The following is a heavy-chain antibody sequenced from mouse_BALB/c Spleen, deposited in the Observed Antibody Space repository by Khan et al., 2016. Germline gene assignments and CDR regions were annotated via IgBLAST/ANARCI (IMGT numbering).Heavy chain of an antibody. J-gene: IGHJ3*01. CDR3: ARGGYYGSSSRAWFAN. CDR1: GYSITSGYY. D-gene: IGHD1-1*01. Sequence: EVQLQESGPGLVKPSQSLSLTCSVTGYSITSGYYWNWIRQFPGNKLEWMGYINYDGSNNYNPSLKNRISITRDTSKNQFFLNLNSVTTEDTATYDCARGGYYGSSSRAWFANWGQGTLVTVSA. CDR2: INYDGSN. V-gene: IGHV3-6*02.